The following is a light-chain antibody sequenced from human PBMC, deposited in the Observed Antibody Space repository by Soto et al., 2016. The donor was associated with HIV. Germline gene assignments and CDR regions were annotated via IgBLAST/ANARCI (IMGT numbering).Light chain of an antibody. CDR1: QAINSR. V-gene: IGKV1-12*01. CDR3: QQTVSFPFT. CDR2: ATY. Sequence: DIQMTQSPSSVSASVGDRVTITCRASQAINSRLAWYQQKPGKAPELLITATYTLQNGVPSRFSGSASGGTGTDFTLTIDSPQPEDFATYYCQQTVSFPFTFDLGP. J-gene: IGKJ3*01.